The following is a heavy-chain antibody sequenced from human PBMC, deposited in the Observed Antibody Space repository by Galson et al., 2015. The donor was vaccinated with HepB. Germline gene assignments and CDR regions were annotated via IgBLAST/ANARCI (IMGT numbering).Heavy chain of an antibody. CDR1: GYSLSKYW. Sequence: QSGAEVKKPGESLKISCKGLGYSLSKYWIGWVRQMPGKGLEWMGIIYLGDSDTRYSPSFQGQVTISADKSIDNAYLQWSSLKASDTAMYYCARRKDSGWYTEYYFDYWGQGTLVTVSS. J-gene: IGHJ4*02. CDR3: ARRKDSGWYTEYYFDY. CDR2: IYLGDSDT. V-gene: IGHV5-51*03. D-gene: IGHD6-19*01.